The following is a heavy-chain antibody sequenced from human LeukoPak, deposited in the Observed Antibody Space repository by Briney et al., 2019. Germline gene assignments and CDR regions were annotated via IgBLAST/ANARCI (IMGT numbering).Heavy chain of an antibody. Sequence: PGGSLRLSCAASGFTSSSNSMNWVRQAPGKGLEWVSSISSRSSYIYYADSVKGRFTISRDNAKNSLYLQMSSLRTEDTAVYYCASQASNYGMDLRGQGTTVTVSS. CDR2: ISSRSSYI. CDR3: ASQASNYGMDL. V-gene: IGHV3-21*01. J-gene: IGHJ6*02. D-gene: IGHD2-2*01. CDR1: GFTSSSNS.